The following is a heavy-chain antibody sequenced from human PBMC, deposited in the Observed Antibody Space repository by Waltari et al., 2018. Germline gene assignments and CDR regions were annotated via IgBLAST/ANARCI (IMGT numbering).Heavy chain of an antibody. CDR3: ARHLYSIDYLELGN. D-gene: IGHD3-22*01. J-gene: IGHJ4*02. V-gene: IGHV3-23*01. CDR2: ISDSGVIT. CDR1: GFHFISYA. Sequence: EVHLLESGGGLAQPGGSLRLSCAASGFHFISYALSGVRQAPGKGREGVSGISDSGVITKDAESVKCRFPVSRDNSKNTVFLQLNSLRAEDTAIYYCARHLYSIDYLELGNWGQGTLVTVSS.